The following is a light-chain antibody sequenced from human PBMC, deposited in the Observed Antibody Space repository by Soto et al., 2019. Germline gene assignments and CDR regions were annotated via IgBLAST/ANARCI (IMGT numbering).Light chain of an antibody. CDR1: QSVLYSSNNKND. V-gene: IGKV4-1*01. CDR2: WAA. CDR3: QQYYSTPLT. Sequence: DIVMTQSPDSLAVSLGERATINCKSSQSVLYSSNNKNDLAWYPQKPGQPPKLLIHWAATRVSGVPDRFSGSGSGTDFTLTISSRQAEDVAVYYCQQYYSTPLTFGGGTKVEIK. J-gene: IGKJ4*01.